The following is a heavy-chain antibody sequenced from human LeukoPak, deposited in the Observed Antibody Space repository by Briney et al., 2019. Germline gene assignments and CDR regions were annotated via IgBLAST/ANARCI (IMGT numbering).Heavy chain of an antibody. Sequence: GGSLRLSCAASGFTFSSYGMHWVRQAPGKGLEWVAVISYDGSNKYYADSVKGRFTISRDNSKNTLYLQMNSLRAEDTAVYYCAKSGYDVLYYFDYWGQGTLVTVSS. CDR3: AKSGYDVLYYFDY. CDR1: GFTFSSYG. J-gene: IGHJ4*02. D-gene: IGHD5-12*01. V-gene: IGHV3-30*18. CDR2: ISYDGSNK.